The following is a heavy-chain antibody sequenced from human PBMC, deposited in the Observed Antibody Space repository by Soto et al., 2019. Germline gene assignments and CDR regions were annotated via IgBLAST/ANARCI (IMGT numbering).Heavy chain of an antibody. CDR2: IWYDGSNK. J-gene: IGHJ6*02. V-gene: IGHV3-33*01. Sequence: GGSLRLSCAASGFTFSSYGMHWVRQAPGKGLEWVAVIWYDGSNKYYADSVKGRFTISRDNSKNTLYLQMNSLRAEDTAVYYCARGSDLRNYDILTGYSPPYYYYYGMDVWGQGTTVTVSS. CDR1: GFTFSSYG. CDR3: ARGSDLRNYDILTGYSPPYYYYYGMDV. D-gene: IGHD3-9*01.